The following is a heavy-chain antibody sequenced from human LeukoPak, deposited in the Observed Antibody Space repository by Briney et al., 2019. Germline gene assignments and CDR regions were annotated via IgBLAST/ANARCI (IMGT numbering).Heavy chain of an antibody. CDR1: GFTFSDYY. CDR2: IRYDGSNK. J-gene: IGHJ4*02. Sequence: GGSLRLSCAASGFTFSDYYVSWIRQAPGKGLEWVAFIRYDGSNKYYADSVKGRFTISRDNSKNTLYLQMNSLRAEDTAVYYRATLTSSWLDYWGQGTLVTVSS. V-gene: IGHV3-30*02. CDR3: ATLTSSWLDY. D-gene: IGHD6-13*01.